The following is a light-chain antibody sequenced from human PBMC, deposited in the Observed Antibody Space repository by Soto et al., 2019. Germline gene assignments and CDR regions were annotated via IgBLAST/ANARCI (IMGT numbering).Light chain of an antibody. CDR3: QQRSNWPPT. V-gene: IGKV3-11*01. J-gene: IGKJ5*01. CDR2: DAS. Sequence: EIVMTQSPATLSVSPVERATLSCRASQSVSSNLAWYQQKPGQAPSLLIYDASNRATGIPARFSGSGSGTDFTLTISSLEPEDFAVYYCQQRSNWPPTFGQGTRLEI. CDR1: QSVSSN.